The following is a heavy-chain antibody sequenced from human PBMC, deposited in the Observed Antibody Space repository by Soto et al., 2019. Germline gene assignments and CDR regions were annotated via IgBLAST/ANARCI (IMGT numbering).Heavy chain of an antibody. D-gene: IGHD5-18*01. CDR1: GGTFSSYP. CDR2: IIPIFGTA. Sequence: QVQLVQSGAEVKKPGSSVKVSCKASGGTFSSYPISWVRQAPGQGLEWMGGIIPIFGTANYAQKFQGRVTITADESTSAAYMELSSLRSEDTAVYYCARAGYTASPYYYYYGMDVWGQGTTVTVSS. CDR3: ARAGYTASPYYYYYGMDV. J-gene: IGHJ6*02. V-gene: IGHV1-69*01.